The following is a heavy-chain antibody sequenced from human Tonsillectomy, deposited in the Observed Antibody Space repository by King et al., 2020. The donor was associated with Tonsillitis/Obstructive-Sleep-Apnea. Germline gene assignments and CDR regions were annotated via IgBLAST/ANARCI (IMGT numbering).Heavy chain of an antibody. CDR1: GGSFSGYY. CDR2: INHRGST. V-gene: IGHV4-34*01. D-gene: IGHD3-10*01. Sequence: VQLTQWGAGLLKPSETLSLTCAVYGGSFSGYYWSWIRQPPGKGLEWIGEINHRGSTNYNPSLKSRVTILVDTSKNQFSLKLSSVTAADTAVYYCARGPTSYGSGSFYWFDPWGQGTLVTVSS. CDR3: ARGPTSYGSGSFYWFDP. J-gene: IGHJ5*02.